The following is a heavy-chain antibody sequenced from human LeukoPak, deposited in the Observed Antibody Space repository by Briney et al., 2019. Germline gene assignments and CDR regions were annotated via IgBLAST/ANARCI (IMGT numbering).Heavy chain of an antibody. J-gene: IGHJ6*02. V-gene: IGHV1-8*01. CDR3: AREDGSGSSPPSMDV. Sequence: GASVKVSCKASGYTFTSYDINWVRQAPGQGLEWMGWMNPNSGNTGYAQKFQGRVTMTRNTSISTAYMELSSLRSEDTAVYYCAREDGSGSSPPSMDVWGQGTTVTVSS. CDR1: GYTFTSYD. CDR2: MNPNSGNT. D-gene: IGHD3-10*01.